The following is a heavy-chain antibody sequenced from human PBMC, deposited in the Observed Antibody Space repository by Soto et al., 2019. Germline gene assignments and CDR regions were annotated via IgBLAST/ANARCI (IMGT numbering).Heavy chain of an antibody. V-gene: IGHV4-34*01. CDR3: ARTTYSSSSFFDY. J-gene: IGHJ4*02. CDR2: INHSGST. CDR1: GGSFSGYY. Sequence: SETLSLTCAVYGGSFSGYYWSWIRQPPGKGLEWIGEINHSGSTNYNPSLKSRVTISVDTSKNQFSLKLSSVTAADTAVYYCARTTYSSSSFFDYWGQGTRVTVSS. D-gene: IGHD6-6*01.